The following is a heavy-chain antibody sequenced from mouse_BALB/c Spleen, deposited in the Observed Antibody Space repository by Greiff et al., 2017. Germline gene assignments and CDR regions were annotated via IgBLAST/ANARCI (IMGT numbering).Heavy chain of an antibody. CDR1: GYTFTSYW. J-gene: IGHJ3*01. V-gene: IGHV1-87*01. CDR2: IYPGDGDT. Sequence: QVQLQQSGAELARPGASVKLSCKASGYTFTSYWMQWVKQRPGQGLEWIGAIYPGDGDTRYTQKFKGKATLTADKSSSTAYMQLSSLASEDSAVYYCARERGFAYWGQGTLVTVSA. CDR3: ARERGFAY.